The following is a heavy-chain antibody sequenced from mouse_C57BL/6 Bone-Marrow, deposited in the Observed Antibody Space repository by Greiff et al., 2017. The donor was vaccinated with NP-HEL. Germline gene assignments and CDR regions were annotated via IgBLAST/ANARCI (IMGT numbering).Heavy chain of an antibody. CDR2: IHPYNDDT. J-gene: IGHJ2*01. D-gene: IGHD2-1*01. Sequence: QVQLQQSGAELVKPGASVKMSCTASGYTFTTYPIEWVKQNHGKSLAWIGNIHPYNDDTEYNEKFKNKATLTVEKSSNTFVLELIRLTSDDSSVYYCARGGNYWYYFDYWGQGTTLTVSA. CDR1: GYTFTTYP. V-gene: IGHV1-47*01. CDR3: ARGGNYWYYFDY.